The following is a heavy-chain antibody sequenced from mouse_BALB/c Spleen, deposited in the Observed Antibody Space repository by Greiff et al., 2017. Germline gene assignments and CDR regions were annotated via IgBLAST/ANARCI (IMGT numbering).Heavy chain of an antibody. CDR2: IRSKSNNYAT. J-gene: IGHJ4*01. V-gene: IGHV10-1*02. CDR3: VRHEGSSGYDAMDY. Sequence: EVHLVESGGGLVQPKGSLKLSCAASGFTFNTYAMNWVRQAPGKGLEWVARIRSKSNNYATYYADSVKDRFTISRDDSQSMLYLQMNNLKTEDTAMYYCVRHEGSSGYDAMDYWGQGTSVTVSS. CDR1: GFTFNTYA. D-gene: IGHD3-1*01.